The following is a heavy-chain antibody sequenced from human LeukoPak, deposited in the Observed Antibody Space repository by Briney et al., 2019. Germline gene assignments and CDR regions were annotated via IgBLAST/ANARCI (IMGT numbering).Heavy chain of an antibody. CDR2: ISYDGVNK. J-gene: IGHJ4*02. D-gene: IGHD3-22*01. CDR1: GFTFSSYA. V-gene: IGHV3-30-3*01. Sequence: QSGGSLRLSCAASGFTFSSYALHWVRQAPGKGLEWVAAISYDGVNKFYANSVKGRFTISRDNSKNTLYLQMNSLRAEDTAVYYCAKDQYDSSGYYSLSRSYFDYWGQGTLVTVSS. CDR3: AKDQYDSSGYYSLSRSYFDY.